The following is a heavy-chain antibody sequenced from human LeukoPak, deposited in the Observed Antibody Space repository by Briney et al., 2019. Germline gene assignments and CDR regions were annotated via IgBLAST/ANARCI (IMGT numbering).Heavy chain of an antibody. J-gene: IGHJ4*02. D-gene: IGHD6-6*01. CDR1: GFTFSNYG. V-gene: IGHV3-33*01. CDR2: IWYDGSNK. Sequence: SGGSLRLSCAASGFTFSNYGMHWVRQAPGKGLEWVAVIWYDGSNKYYADSVKGRFTISRDNSKNTLYLQMNSLRAEDTAVYYCARPYSSSSDYYFDYWGRGTLVTVSS. CDR3: ARPYSSSSDYYFDY.